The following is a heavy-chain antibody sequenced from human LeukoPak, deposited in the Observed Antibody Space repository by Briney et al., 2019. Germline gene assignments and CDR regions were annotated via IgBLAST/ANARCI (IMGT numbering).Heavy chain of an antibody. J-gene: IGHJ4*02. V-gene: IGHV4-39*01. Sequence: SETLSLTCTVSGGSITSSSYYWGWIRQPPGKGLEWIGSIYYSGSTYYNPSLKSPVTISVDTSKNQFSLKLSSVTAADTAVYYCARLSGPAAAIDYWGQGTLVTVSS. CDR2: IYYSGST. CDR3: ARLSGPAAAIDY. CDR1: GGSITSSSYY. D-gene: IGHD2-2*01.